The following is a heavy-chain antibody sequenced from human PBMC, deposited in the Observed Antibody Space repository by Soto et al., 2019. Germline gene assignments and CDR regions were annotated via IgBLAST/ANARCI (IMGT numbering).Heavy chain of an antibody. CDR1: GGSISSGDYY. CDR3: ARGRRFGDPRYYYYGMDV. CDR2: IYYSGST. J-gene: IGHJ6*02. D-gene: IGHD3-10*01. V-gene: IGHV4-30-4*01. Sequence: SETLSLTCTVSGGSISSGDYYWSWIRQPPGKGLEWIGYIYYSGSTYYNPSLKSRVTISVDTSKNQFSLKLSSVTAADTAVYYCARGRRFGDPRYYYYGMDVWGQGTTVTVSS.